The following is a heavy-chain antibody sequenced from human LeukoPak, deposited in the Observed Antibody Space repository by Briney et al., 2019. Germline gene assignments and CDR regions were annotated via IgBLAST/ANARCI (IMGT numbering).Heavy chain of an antibody. D-gene: IGHD5-18*01. J-gene: IGHJ4*02. CDR3: GKTTVGYSSGQKPAWPVDY. V-gene: IGHV3-23*01. Sequence: GGSLRLSCEASGFTFGSHAMYWVRQAPGKGLEWVAGIFSSGGSPHYADPVKGRFTISRDNSRNTVYLQINSLRAEDTAVYYCGKTTVGYSSGQKPAWPVDYWGQGTLVTVSS. CDR1: GFTFGSHA. CDR2: IFSSGGSP.